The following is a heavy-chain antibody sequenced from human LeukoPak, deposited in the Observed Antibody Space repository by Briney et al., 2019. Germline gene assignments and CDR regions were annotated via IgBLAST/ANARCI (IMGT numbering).Heavy chain of an antibody. CDR3: ARDLRPGIHSSGWYRSDAFDI. CDR2: ISSSSSTI. CDR1: GFTFSSYS. V-gene: IGHV3-48*04. J-gene: IGHJ3*02. D-gene: IGHD6-19*01. Sequence: GGSLRLSCAASGFTFSSYSMNWVRQAPGKGLEWVSYISSSSSTIYYADSVKGRFTISRDNAKNSLYLQMNSLRAEDTAVYYCARDLRPGIHSSGWYRSDAFDIWGQGTMVTVSS.